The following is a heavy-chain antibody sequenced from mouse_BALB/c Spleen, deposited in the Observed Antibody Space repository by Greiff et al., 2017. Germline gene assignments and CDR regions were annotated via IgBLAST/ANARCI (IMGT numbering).Heavy chain of an antibody. D-gene: IGHD3-1*01. J-gene: IGHJ3*01. Sequence: DVKLVESGPGLVKPSQSLSLTCTVTGYSITSDYAWNWIRQFPGNKLEWMGYISYSGSTSYNPSLKSRISITRDTSKNQFFLQLNSVTTEDTATYYCARGGHRGAYWGQGTLVTVSA. CDR2: ISYSGST. CDR3: ARGGHRGAY. CDR1: GYSITSDYA. V-gene: IGHV3-2*02.